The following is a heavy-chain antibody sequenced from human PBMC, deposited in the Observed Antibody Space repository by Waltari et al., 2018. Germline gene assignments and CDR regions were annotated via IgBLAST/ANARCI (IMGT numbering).Heavy chain of an antibody. V-gene: IGHV3-53*01. Sequence: EVQLVESGGGLVQPGGSLRLSCAASGFSVSGVYMTWVRQAPGKGLQWVSIIYSGGSTYYADSGKGRFTISRDNAKNTVFLQMNSRRVDDTAVYYCARPVGNETWGQGTLVTVSS. CDR2: IYSGGST. CDR3: ARPVGNET. J-gene: IGHJ5*02. CDR1: GFSVSGVY. D-gene: IGHD1-26*01.